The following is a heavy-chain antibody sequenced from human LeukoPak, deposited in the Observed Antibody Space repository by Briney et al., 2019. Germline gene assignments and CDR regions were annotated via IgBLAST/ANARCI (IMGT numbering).Heavy chain of an antibody. CDR1: GFTFSSYA. V-gene: IGHV3-23*01. D-gene: IGHD5-18*01. Sequence: GGSLRLSCAASGFTFSSYAMSWVRQAPGKGLEWVSAISGSGGSTYYADSVKGRFTISRDNSKNTLYLQMNSLRAEDTAVYYCAKDSKIQLWSYYYYYMDVWGKGTTVTVSS. CDR2: ISGSGGST. CDR3: AKDSKIQLWSYYYYYMDV. J-gene: IGHJ6*03.